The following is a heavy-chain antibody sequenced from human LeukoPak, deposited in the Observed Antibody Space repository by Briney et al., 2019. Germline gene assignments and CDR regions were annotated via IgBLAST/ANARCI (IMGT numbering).Heavy chain of an antibody. V-gene: IGHV3-21*01. J-gene: IGHJ4*02. CDR2: ISSSSSYI. CDR3: ARDGYGDYKYYFDY. Sequence: AGGSLRLSCAASGFTFSSYSMNWVRQAPGKGLEWVSSISSSSSYIYYADSVKGRFTISRDNAKNSLYLQMNSLRAEDTAVYYCARDGYGDYKYYFDYWGQGTLVTVSS. D-gene: IGHD4-17*01. CDR1: GFTFSSYS.